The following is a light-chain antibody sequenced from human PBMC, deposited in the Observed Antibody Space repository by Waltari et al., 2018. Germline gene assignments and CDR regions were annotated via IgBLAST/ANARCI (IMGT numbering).Light chain of an antibody. CDR2: FAS. V-gene: IGKV1-NL1*01. CDR3: QQLYSTPRT. Sequence: DIQMTQSPSSLSASVGDRVPVTCRASQDINNSLAWYQQKPGQAPKLLLYFASTLESGVPSRFSGGGSGTEYTLTISSLQPEDFAIYFCQQLYSTPRTFGQGTKVDIK. CDR1: QDINNS. J-gene: IGKJ1*01.